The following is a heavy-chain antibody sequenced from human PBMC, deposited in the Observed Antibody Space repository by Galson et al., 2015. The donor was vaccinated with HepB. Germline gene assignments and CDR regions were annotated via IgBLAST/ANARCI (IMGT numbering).Heavy chain of an antibody. Sequence: SLRLSCAASGFTLSSYSMNWVRQAPGKGLEWVSYISSSSSTIYYADSVKGRFTISRDNAKNSLYLQMNSLRDADTAVYYCAREGYSSSSGYYGMDVWGQGTTVTVSS. CDR1: GFTLSSYS. CDR2: ISSSSSTI. J-gene: IGHJ6*02. CDR3: AREGYSSSSGYYGMDV. D-gene: IGHD6-6*01. V-gene: IGHV3-48*02.